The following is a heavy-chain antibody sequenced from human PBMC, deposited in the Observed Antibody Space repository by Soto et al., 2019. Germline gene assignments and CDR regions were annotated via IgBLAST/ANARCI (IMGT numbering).Heavy chain of an antibody. V-gene: IGHV4-59*01. CDR3: ARVPPMDAFDI. CDR1: GGYISSYD. Sequence: SETLSLTCSVSGGYISSYDWSWIRQPPGKGLEWIGYIYYSGSTNYNPSLKSRVTISVDTSKNQFSLKLSSVTAADTAVYYCARVPPMDAFDIWGQGTMVTVSS. CDR2: IYYSGST. J-gene: IGHJ3*02.